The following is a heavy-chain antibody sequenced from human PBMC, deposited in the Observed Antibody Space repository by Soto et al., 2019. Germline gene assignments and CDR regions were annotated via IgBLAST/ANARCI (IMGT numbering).Heavy chain of an antibody. V-gene: IGHV4-30-2*01. CDR3: ARYGGSSTYRFDY. CDR1: GGSISSGGYA. J-gene: IGHJ4*02. CDR2: IYDYGST. Sequence: SETLSLTCAVSGGSISSGGYAWTWIRQAPGKGLEWIGYIYDYGSTYYNPSLESRVTISLDKSNNQFSLKLTSVTAADTAVYFCARYGGSSTYRFDYWGPGTLVTVSS. D-gene: IGHD2-15*01.